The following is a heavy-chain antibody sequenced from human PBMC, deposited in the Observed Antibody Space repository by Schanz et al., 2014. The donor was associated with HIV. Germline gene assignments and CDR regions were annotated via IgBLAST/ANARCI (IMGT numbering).Heavy chain of an antibody. J-gene: IGHJ6*02. Sequence: EVQLVESGGGLVQPGGSLRLSCGASGFILTNYWMAWVRQAPGKGLEWVANIKQDATEKNYVDSVKGRFTISRDNAKNSLYLQMNSLRVEDRAVYYCARASRIAASDRDPRLSYLYGMDVWGQGTTVIVSS. D-gene: IGHD6-13*01. CDR2: IKQDATEK. CDR1: GFILTNYW. V-gene: IGHV3-7*01. CDR3: ARASRIAASDRDPRLSYLYGMDV.